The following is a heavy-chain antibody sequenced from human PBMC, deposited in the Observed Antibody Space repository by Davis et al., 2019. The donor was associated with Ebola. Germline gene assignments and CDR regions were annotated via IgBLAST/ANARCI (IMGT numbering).Heavy chain of an antibody. J-gene: IGHJ4*02. Sequence: GGSLRLSCAASGFTFSNFAMHWVRQAPGKGLEWVAVISYDGSDESYTDSVKGRFTISRDNSKNTLYLQMNNLRAEDTAVYYCARDPAYCNGIVCPSEYWGQGTLVTVSS. CDR1: GFTFSNFA. CDR3: ARDPAYCNGIVCPSEY. CDR2: ISYDGSDE. V-gene: IGHV3-30-3*01. D-gene: IGHD2/OR15-2a*01.